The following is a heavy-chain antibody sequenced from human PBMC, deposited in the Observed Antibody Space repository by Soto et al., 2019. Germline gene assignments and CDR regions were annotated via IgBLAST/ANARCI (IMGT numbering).Heavy chain of an antibody. D-gene: IGHD6-6*01. Sequence: GGSLRLSCAASGFTFDDYAMHWVRQAPGKGLEWVSDISSNSSTIDYADSVKGRFTISRDNAKNSLYLQMNSLRDEDTAVYYCARPEYSSSSYGMDVWGQGTTVTVSS. CDR1: GFTFDDYA. CDR2: ISSNSSTI. CDR3: ARPEYSSSSYGMDV. V-gene: IGHV3-48*02. J-gene: IGHJ6*02.